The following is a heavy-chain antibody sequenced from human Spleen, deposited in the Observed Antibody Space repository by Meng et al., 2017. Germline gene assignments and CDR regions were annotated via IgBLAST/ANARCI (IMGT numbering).Heavy chain of an antibody. CDR3: AREDAKQLGVDY. Sequence: VHLQNWGAGVLKLSDPLSLSCAFDGGSFSGYYCSSIRQHQGKGLEWIGEIYYSGTNHYNPSLNSRVTISVDTSKNQFSLKLNSVTAADTALYYCAREDAKQLGVDYWGQGTLVTVSS. V-gene: IGHV4-34*01. J-gene: IGHJ4*02. CDR2: IYYSGTN. D-gene: IGHD1-1*01. CDR1: GGSFSGYY.